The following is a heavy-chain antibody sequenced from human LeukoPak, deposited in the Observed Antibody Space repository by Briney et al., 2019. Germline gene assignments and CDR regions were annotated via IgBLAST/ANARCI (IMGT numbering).Heavy chain of an antibody. V-gene: IGHV3-66*01. Sequence: GGSLRLSCAASGFTVSTNYMSWVRQAPGKGLEWVSVIYTDGGASYADSVKGRFTISRDNSKNTLYLQMNSLRAEDTAVYYCVLALAVSGNNYFDDWGQGTLLTVSS. CDR3: VLALAVSGNNYFDD. D-gene: IGHD6-19*01. CDR1: GFTVSTNY. CDR2: IYTDGGA. J-gene: IGHJ4*02.